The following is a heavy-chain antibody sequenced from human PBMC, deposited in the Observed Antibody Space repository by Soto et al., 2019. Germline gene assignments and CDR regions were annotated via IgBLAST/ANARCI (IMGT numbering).Heavy chain of an antibody. Sequence: QVQLVQSGAEVKKPRSSVKVSCKASGGTFSSDAISWVRQAPGQGLEWMGGIIPIFGTANYAQNFQGRVTITADKSTRTADMELGSLRSEDTAVYYCAISPRQWLASGYFDYGGQGTLVTVSS. CDR1: GGTFSSDA. CDR2: IIPIFGTA. CDR3: AISPRQWLASGYFDY. J-gene: IGHJ4*02. D-gene: IGHD6-19*01. V-gene: IGHV1-69*06.